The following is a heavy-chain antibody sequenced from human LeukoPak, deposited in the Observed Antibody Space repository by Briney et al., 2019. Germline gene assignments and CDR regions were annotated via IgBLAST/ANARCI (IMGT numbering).Heavy chain of an antibody. CDR2: IYYSGST. CDR3: ARVYVAGSGYYFPY. J-gene: IGHJ4*02. D-gene: IGHD3-22*01. Sequence: SETLSLTCTVSGGSISSYYWSWIRQPPGKGLEWIGYIYYSGSTNYNPSLKSRVTISVDTSKNQFSLKLSSVTAAGTAVYYCARVYVAGSGYYFPYWGQGTLVTVSS. CDR1: GGSISSYY. V-gene: IGHV4-59*01.